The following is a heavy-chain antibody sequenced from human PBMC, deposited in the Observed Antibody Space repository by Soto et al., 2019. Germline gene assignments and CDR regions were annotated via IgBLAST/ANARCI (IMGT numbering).Heavy chain of an antibody. CDR2: ISGGGGGT. Sequence: GGSLRLSCVASGFSFSNYAMNWVRQAPGKGLEWVSGISGGGGGTYYADSVKGRFIISRDNSKNTVYLQMNSLRAEDTAFYYCARSETHYCSGGSCYSLYYYYGMDVWGQGTTVTVSS. D-gene: IGHD2-15*01. CDR3: ARSETHYCSGGSCYSLYYYYGMDV. J-gene: IGHJ6*02. V-gene: IGHV3-23*01. CDR1: GFSFSNYA.